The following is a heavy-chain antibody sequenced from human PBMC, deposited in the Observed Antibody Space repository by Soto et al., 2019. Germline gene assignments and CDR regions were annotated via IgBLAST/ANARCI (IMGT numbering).Heavy chain of an antibody. J-gene: IGHJ6*02. CDR1: GFTFSTYS. D-gene: IGHD6-6*01. Sequence: GGSLRLSCAASGFTFSTYSMNWVRQAPGKGLEWIAYITSSSSTIFYADSVKGRFTISRDNAKNSLYLQMNSLRAEDTAVYYCAGGRSAAYYYYGMDVWGQGTTVTVSS. V-gene: IGHV3-48*01. CDR2: ITSSSSTI. CDR3: AGGRSAAYYYYGMDV.